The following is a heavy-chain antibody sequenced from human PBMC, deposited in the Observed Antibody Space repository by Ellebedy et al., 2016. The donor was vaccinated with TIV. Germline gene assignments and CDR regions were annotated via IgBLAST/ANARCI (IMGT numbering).Heavy chain of an antibody. Sequence: GESLKISCKASGYRFISYWITWVRQMPGKGLEWMGRIDPSDSYTSYSPSFQGHVTISADKSISTAYLQWSRLKASDTAIYYCARLEGYCSSTSCFGTFGMDVWGQGTTVTVSS. J-gene: IGHJ6*02. V-gene: IGHV5-10-1*01. CDR2: IDPSDSYT. D-gene: IGHD2-2*01. CDR3: ARLEGYCSSTSCFGTFGMDV. CDR1: GYRFISYW.